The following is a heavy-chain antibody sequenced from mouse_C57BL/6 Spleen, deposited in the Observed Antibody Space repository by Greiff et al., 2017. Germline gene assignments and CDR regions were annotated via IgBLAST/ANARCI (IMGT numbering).Heavy chain of an antibody. Sequence: EVMLVESGGGLVQPGGSLSLSCAASGFTFTDYYMSWVRQPPGKALAWLGFIRNKANGYTTEYSASVKGRFTISRDNSQSIIYLQLNALGAEDSATYYCASRWLLRDYAMDYGGEGTSGTVSS. CDR3: ASRWLLRDYAMDY. CDR1: GFTFTDYY. D-gene: IGHD2-3*01. CDR2: IRNKANGYTT. J-gene: IGHJ4*01. V-gene: IGHV7-3*01.